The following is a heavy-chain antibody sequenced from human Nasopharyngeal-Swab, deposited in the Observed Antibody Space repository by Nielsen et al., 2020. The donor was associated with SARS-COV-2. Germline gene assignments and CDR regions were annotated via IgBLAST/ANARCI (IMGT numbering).Heavy chain of an antibody. V-gene: IGHV1-3*01. Sequence: WVRQAPGQRLEWMGWINAGNGNTKYPQKFQGRVTITRDTSASTAYMELSSLRSEDTAVYYCARDGSGSVGWFDPWGQGTLVTVSS. D-gene: IGHD3-10*01. CDR3: ARDGSGSVGWFDP. J-gene: IGHJ5*02. CDR2: INAGNGNT.